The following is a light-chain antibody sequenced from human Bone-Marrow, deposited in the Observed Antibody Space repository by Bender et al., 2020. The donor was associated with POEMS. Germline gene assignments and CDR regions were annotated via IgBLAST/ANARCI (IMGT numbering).Light chain of an antibody. J-gene: IGLJ3*02. CDR2: ANI. CDR1: NTNIGIGFD. V-gene: IGLV1-40*01. CDR3: QSFDTRRSGWV. Sequence: QSVLTQPPSVSGAPGQRVTISCTGSNTNIGIGFDVNWYQVLPGTAPRLLIYANINRPSGVPDRFSGSKSGTSVSLGITGLQAGGGAEYYRQSFDTRRSGWVFGAGTKVTV.